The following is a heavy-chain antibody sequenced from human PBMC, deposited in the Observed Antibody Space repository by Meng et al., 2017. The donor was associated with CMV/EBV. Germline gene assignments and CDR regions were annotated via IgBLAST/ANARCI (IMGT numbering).Heavy chain of an antibody. Sequence: GESLKISCAASEFIFSNYWMSWVRQAPGKGLEWVANINLDGSEKYSVDSVKGRFTISRDNGKNLLFLQMNSLRAEDSAVYYCVRDVGGRGYSADWGQGTRVTVSS. V-gene: IGHV3-7*01. CDR2: INLDGSEK. J-gene: IGHJ1*01. CDR3: VRDVGGRGYSAD. D-gene: IGHD5-12*01. CDR1: EFIFSNYW.